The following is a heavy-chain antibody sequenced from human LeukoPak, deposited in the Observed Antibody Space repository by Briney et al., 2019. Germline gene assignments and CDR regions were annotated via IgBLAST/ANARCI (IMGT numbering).Heavy chain of an antibody. J-gene: IGHJ6*03. CDR2: ISSSSSYI. Sequence: GGSLRLSCAASGFTFSSYSMNWVRQAPGKGLEWVSSISSSSSYIYYADTVKGRFTISRDNSKNMLYLQMNSLGAEDTAVYYCARSLRVRGVPDYMDVWGKGTTVTISS. CDR3: ARSLRVRGVPDYMDV. D-gene: IGHD3-10*01. V-gene: IGHV3-21*04. CDR1: GFTFSSYS.